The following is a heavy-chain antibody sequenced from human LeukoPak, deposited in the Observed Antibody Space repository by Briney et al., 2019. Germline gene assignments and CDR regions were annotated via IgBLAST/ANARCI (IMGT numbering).Heavy chain of an antibody. CDR3: ARLPRY. CDR2: ICIDGST. CDR1: GVPVSSNF. J-gene: IGHJ4*02. Sequence: GGSLRLSCAASGVPVSSNFMTWVRQAPGEGLEWVSVICIDGSTYYADSVKGRFTISRDNSRNTLYLQMNSLRPEDTAVYYCARLPRYWGQGTLVTVSS. V-gene: IGHV3-53*05.